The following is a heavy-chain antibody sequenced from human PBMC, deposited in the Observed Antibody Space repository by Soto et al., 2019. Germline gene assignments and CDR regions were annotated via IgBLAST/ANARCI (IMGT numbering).Heavy chain of an antibody. V-gene: IGHV3-23*01. Sequence: WGSLSLSCAASGLTVSGYAWSWIRQAPGKGLEWVWAISGSGGSHYNADSVKGRFTRHRENSKNTLYQQMNSRRADDMAVYYCAKYPYGDVYSFDSWGQGTPGPVSS. D-gene: IGHD4-17*01. CDR2: ISGSGGSH. CDR1: GLTVSGYA. J-gene: IGHJ4*02. CDR3: AKYPYGDVYSFDS.